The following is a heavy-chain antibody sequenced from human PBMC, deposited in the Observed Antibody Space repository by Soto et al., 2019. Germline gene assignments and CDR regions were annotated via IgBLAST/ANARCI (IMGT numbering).Heavy chain of an antibody. D-gene: IGHD1-26*01. Sequence: EVQLLESGGGLVQPGGSLSLSCAASGFTFSSYAMNWVRQAPGKGLEWVSTISGSGDSTYYADSVKGRFTISRDNSKNTLYPQTNSRSAEDTAVYYCATRGSGTYYIDWGQGPLVTVSS. CDR1: GFTFSSYA. V-gene: IGHV3-23*01. CDR3: ATRGSGTYYID. CDR2: ISGSGDST. J-gene: IGHJ4*02.